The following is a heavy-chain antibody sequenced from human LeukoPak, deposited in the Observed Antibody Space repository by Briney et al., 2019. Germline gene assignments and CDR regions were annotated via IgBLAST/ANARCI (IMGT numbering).Heavy chain of an antibody. CDR3: ARVGGLAAVDY. Sequence: ASVKVSCKASGYTFTIYAMHWVRQAPGQRLEWMGWINAGNGNTKYSQKFQGRVTITRDTSASTAYMELSSLRSEDTAGYYCARVGGLAAVDYWGQGTLVTVSS. CDR2: INAGNGNT. CDR1: GYTFTIYA. J-gene: IGHJ4*02. D-gene: IGHD6-13*01. V-gene: IGHV1-3*01.